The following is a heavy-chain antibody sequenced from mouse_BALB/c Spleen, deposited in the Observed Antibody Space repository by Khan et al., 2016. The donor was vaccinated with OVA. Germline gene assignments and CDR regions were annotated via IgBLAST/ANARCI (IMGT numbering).Heavy chain of an antibody. CDR2: INPSSGYT. J-gene: IGHJ2*01. CDR3: TRTHEK. Sequence: VQLQQPGAELARPGASVKMSCKASGYTFTSYTMHWVKQRPAQGLEWIGYINPSSGYTKYNQTFKDKATLTADTSSTPAYMQLSSLTSEDSAVYYGTRTHEKWGQGTTLTVSS. CDR1: GYTFTSYT. V-gene: IGHV1-4*01.